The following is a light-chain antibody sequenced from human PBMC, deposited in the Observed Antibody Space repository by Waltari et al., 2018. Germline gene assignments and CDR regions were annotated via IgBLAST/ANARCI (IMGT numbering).Light chain of an antibody. CDR1: VTVSSA. CDR3: QQFNSYPLT. V-gene: IGKV1-13*02. CDR2: DVF. J-gene: IGKJ4*01. Sequence: AIQLTQSPSSLSASVGDTTTISCRASVTVSSALAWYQQKPGKAPKLLIYDVFNLQSGVPSRFSGSGSGIDFTLTISDLQPEDFATYYCQQFNSYPLTFGGGTKVEI.